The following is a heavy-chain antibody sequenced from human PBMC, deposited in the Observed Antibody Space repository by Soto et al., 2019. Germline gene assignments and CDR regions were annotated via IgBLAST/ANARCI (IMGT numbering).Heavy chain of an antibody. CDR1: GYSFTSYW. CDR2: IYPGDSDT. V-gene: IGHV5-51*01. CDR3: ARHNRRRTGEEDDHYYYYYYMDG. D-gene: IGHD1-1*01. J-gene: IGHJ6*03. Sequence: PGESLKISCKGSGYSFTSYWIGWVRQMPGKGLEWMGIIYPGDSDTRYSPSFQGQVTISADKSISTAYLQWSSLKASDTAMYYCARHNRRRTGEEDDHYYYYYYMDGSGKATTVTVSS.